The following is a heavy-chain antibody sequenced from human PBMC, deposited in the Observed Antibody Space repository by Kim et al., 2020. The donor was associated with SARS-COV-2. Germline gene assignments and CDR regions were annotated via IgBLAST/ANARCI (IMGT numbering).Heavy chain of an antibody. V-gene: IGHV3-72*01. J-gene: IGHJ4*02. CDR3: ARGFKFGFDS. D-gene: IGHD3-16*01. CDR1: GFRFSDYN. Sequence: GGSLRLSCEASGFRFSDYNMNWVRQAPGKGLEWVGRARNRAESYSTDYAVSVKGRFSISRDESKNSLYLQMNSLISEDTAVYYCARGFKFGFDSWGQG. CDR2: ARNRAESYST.